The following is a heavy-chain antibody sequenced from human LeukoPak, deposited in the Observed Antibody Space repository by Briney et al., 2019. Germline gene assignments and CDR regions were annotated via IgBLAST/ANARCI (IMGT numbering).Heavy chain of an antibody. Sequence: PSETLSLTCAVYGGSFSGYYWSWIRQPPGKGLEWIGEIYHSGSTNYNPSLKSRVTITVDRSKNQFSLKLSSVTAADTAVYYCARLSGGHATFDYWGQGTLVTVSS. CDR2: IYHSGST. D-gene: IGHD6-25*01. CDR3: ARLSGGHATFDY. V-gene: IGHV4-34*01. J-gene: IGHJ4*02. CDR1: GGSFSGYY.